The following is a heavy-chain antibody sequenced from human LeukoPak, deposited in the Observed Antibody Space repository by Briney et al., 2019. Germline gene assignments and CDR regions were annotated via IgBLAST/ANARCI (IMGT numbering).Heavy chain of an antibody. D-gene: IGHD3-22*01. CDR1: GFTFSYAW. J-gene: IGHJ4*02. CDR3: TTTLYYCDSSDDY. V-gene: IGHV3-15*01. CDR2: IKSKTDGGTT. Sequence: GGSLRLSCAASGFTFSYAWMSWVRQAPGKGLEWVGRIKSKTDGGTTNYAAPVKGRFTISRDDSRNTLYLQMDSLKTEDAAVYYCTTTLYYCDSSDDYWGQGTLVTVSS.